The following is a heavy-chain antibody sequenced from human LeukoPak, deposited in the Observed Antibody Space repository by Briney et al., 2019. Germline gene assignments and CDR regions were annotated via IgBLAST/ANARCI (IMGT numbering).Heavy chain of an antibody. D-gene: IGHD6-19*01. J-gene: IGHJ2*01. V-gene: IGHV4-4*02. CDR3: ARDLSGWDWYFDL. CDR1: GGSISSSNW. Sequence: PSGTLSLTCAVSGGSISSSNWWSGVRQPPGKGLEWIGEIYHSGSTNYNPSLKSRVTISVDKSKNQFSLKLSSVTAADTAVYYCARDLSGWDWYFDLWGRGTLVTVSS. CDR2: IYHSGST.